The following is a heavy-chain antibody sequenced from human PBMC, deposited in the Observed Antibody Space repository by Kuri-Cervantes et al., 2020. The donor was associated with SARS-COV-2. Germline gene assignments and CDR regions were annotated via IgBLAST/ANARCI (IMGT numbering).Heavy chain of an antibody. D-gene: IGHD3-3*01. CDR3: ARVLSGPRSFDY. CDR2: IYYSGST. J-gene: IGHJ4*02. CDR1: GGSISSGSYY. V-gene: IGHV4-61*01. Sequence: GSLRLSCTVSGGSISSGSYYWSWIRQPPGQGLDWNGYIYYSGSTNYNPSLKSRVTIAVDTSKNQFSLKLSSVTAADTAVYYCARVLSGPRSFDYWGQGTLVTVSS.